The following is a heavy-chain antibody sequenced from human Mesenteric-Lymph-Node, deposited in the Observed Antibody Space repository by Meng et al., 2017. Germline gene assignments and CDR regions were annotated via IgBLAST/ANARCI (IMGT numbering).Heavy chain of an antibody. CDR3: ARRGSWYAYFND. CDR1: GGSISSGDSY. Sequence: QVQLQESGPGLVKPSQTLSLTCSVSGGSISSGDSYWSWIRQPPGKGLEWIGYIYYSGSTYYNPSLRSRITISVDTSKNQFSLRLRSVTAADTAVYYCARRGSWYAYFNDWGQGALVTVSS. CDR2: IYYSGST. D-gene: IGHD6-13*01. V-gene: IGHV4-30-4*01. J-gene: IGHJ4*02.